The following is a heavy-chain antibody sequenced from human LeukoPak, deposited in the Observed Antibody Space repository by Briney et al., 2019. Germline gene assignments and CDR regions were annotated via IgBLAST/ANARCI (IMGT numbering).Heavy chain of an antibody. D-gene: IGHD3-10*01. J-gene: IGHJ4*02. CDR3: AHRRGGYFDS. CDR1: GFSLSTRGGA. CDR2: IYWDDEK. V-gene: IGHV2-5*02. Sequence: SGPTLVKPTQTLTLTCTISGFSLSTRGGAVGWIRQPPGKALEWLALIYWDDEKPYSPSLKNRLTITKDTSRNQVVLTMTNMDPVDTATYYCAHRRGGYFDSWGQGTLVTDSS.